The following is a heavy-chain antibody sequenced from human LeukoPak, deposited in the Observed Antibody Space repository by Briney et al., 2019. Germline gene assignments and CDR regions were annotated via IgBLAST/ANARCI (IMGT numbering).Heavy chain of an antibody. V-gene: IGHV3-30*03. CDR1: GFTFSSYG. CDR2: ISYDGSNK. J-gene: IGHJ6*02. CDR3: ATLGYCSSTSCLWSGSITDKVYYGMDV. Sequence: GGSLRLSCAASGFTFSSYGMHWVRQAPGKGLEWVAVISYDGSNKYYADSVKGRFTISRDNSKNTLYLQMNSLRAEDTAVYYCATLGYCSSTSCLWSGSITDKVYYGMDVWGQGTTVTVSS. D-gene: IGHD2-2*01.